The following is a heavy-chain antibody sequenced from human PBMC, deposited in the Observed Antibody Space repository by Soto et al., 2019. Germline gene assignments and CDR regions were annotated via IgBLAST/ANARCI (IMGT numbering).Heavy chain of an antibody. CDR1: GFTFSSYA. CDR3: SKGTDIVVVPAAPPYYYSYYGMDV. D-gene: IGHD2-2*01. Sequence: PGGSLRLSCAASGFTFSSYAMSWVRQAPGKGLEWVSAISGSGGGTYYADSVKGRFTISRDNSKNTLYLQMNSLRAEDTAVYYCSKGTDIVVVPAAPPYYYSYYGMDVWGQGTTVTVSS. CDR2: ISGSGGGT. V-gene: IGHV3-23*01. J-gene: IGHJ6*02.